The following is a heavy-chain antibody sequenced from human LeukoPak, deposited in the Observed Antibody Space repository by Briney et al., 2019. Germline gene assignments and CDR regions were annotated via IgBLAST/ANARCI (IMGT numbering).Heavy chain of an antibody. V-gene: IGHV1-2*02. CDR2: INPNSGGT. CDR1: GYTFTGYY. D-gene: IGHD2-2*02. J-gene: IGHJ4*02. Sequence: ASVKVSCKASGYTFTGYYMHWVRQAPGQGLEWMGWINPNSGGTNYAQKFQGRVTMTRDTSISTAYMELRSLRPDDTAVYYCARVPQYPVGYWGQGTLVTVSS. CDR3: ARVPQYPVGY.